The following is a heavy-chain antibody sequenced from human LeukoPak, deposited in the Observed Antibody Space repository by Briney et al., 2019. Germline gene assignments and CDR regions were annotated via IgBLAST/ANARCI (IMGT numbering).Heavy chain of an antibody. CDR2: INPNSGGT. V-gene: IGHV1-2*02. CDR1: RHTFTGYY. D-gene: IGHD3-10*01. J-gene: IGHJ5*02. Sequence: GASVTVSCKASRHTFTGYYMHWVRQAPGQGLEWMGWINPNSGGTNYAQKFQGRVTMTSDTSISTGYMQLSSLTSDDTAFYYCASPDYYGSGSYQFDPWVQGTLVTVSS. CDR3: ASPDYYGSGSYQFDP.